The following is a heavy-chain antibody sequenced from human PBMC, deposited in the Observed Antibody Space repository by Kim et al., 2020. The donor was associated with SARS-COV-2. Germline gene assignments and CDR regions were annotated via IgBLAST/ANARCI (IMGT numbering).Heavy chain of an antibody. V-gene: IGHV3-30*18. CDR3: VKYREVHFSGWSGVY. D-gene: IGHD6-19*01. CDR2: ISYDGSKT. Sequence: GGSLRLSCVGSGFTLTGYGVHCVRQAPGKGLEWVAVISYDGSKTEYGESVKGRFTLSRDNSENTVYLQMSSLRVEDTAMYYCVKYREVHFSGWSGVYWG. CDR1: GFTLTGYG. J-gene: IGHJ4*01.